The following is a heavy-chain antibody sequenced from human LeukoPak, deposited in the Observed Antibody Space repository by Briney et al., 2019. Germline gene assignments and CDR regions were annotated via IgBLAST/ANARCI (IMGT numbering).Heavy chain of an antibody. D-gene: IGHD6-19*01. CDR2: IYTTGST. V-gene: IGHV4-4*07. CDR1: GGSISSYY. J-gene: IGHJ4*02. Sequence: SETLSLTCTIFGGSISSYYWSWIRQPAGTGLEWIGRIYTTGSTNYNPSLKSRVTMSADTSKNQFSLNLSSVTAADTAVYYCARDLNVAVAGPIFDSWGQGTLVTVSS. CDR3: ARDLNVAVAGPIFDS.